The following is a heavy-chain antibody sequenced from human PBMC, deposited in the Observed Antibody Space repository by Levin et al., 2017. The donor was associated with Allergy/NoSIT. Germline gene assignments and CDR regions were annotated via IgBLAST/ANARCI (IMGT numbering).Heavy chain of an antibody. D-gene: IGHD6-13*01. J-gene: IGHJ2*01. CDR2: IYHSGTT. CDR1: GGSISSGGYS. V-gene: IGHV4-30-2*01. CDR3: ARDADRSSSWSRSNWYFDL. Sequence: KPSETLSLTCAVSGGSISSGGYSWNWIRQPPGRGLEWIGYIYHSGTTFYNPSLKSRVTMSIDKSKNQFSLKLSSVTAADTAVYYCARDADRSSSWSRSNWYFDLWGRGALVTVSS.